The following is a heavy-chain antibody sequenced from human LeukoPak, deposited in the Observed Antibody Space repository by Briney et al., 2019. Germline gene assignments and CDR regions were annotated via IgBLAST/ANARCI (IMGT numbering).Heavy chain of an antibody. J-gene: IGHJ5*02. CDR3: AKDRSSNGIYTWFDP. V-gene: IGHV3-23*01. CDR2: IGHSGLAT. Sequence: GGSLRLSCTASGLTFSDYTMNWVRQAPGKGLEWVSAIGHSGLATYYADSVEGRFTISRDNSKNTVYLQMDTLRADDTAVYYCAKDRSSNGIYTWFDPWGQGTLVTVSS. CDR1: GLTFSDYT. D-gene: IGHD1-26*01.